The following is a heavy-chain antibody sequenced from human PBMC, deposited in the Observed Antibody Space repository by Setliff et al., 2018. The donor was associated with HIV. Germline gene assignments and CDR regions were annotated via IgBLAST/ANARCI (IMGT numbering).Heavy chain of an antibody. CDR1: GFTFGDYA. D-gene: IGHD1-26*01. CDR3: TRPEGATSYYYYYYYMDV. J-gene: IGHJ6*03. Sequence: GGSLRLSCTASGFTFGDYAMSWVRQAPGKGLEWVGFIRSKAYGGTTEYAASVKGRFTISRDDSKSIAYLQMNSLKTEDTAVYYCTRPEGATSYYYYYYYMDVWGKGTTVTVSS. V-gene: IGHV3-49*04. CDR2: IRSKAYGGTT.